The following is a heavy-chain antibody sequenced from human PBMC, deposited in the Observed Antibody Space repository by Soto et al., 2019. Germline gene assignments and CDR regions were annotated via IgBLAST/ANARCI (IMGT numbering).Heavy chain of an antibody. D-gene: IGHD5-18*01. CDR2: ISGSGGST. CDR3: AKGGYSYGLVYYFDY. CDR1: GFTFSSYA. Sequence: PGGSLRLSCAASGFTFSSYAMSWVRQAPGKGLEWVSAISGSGGSTYYADSVKGRFTISRDNSKNTLYLQMNSLRAEDTAVFYCAKGGYSYGLVYYFDYWGQGTLVTVSS. J-gene: IGHJ4*02. V-gene: IGHV3-23*01.